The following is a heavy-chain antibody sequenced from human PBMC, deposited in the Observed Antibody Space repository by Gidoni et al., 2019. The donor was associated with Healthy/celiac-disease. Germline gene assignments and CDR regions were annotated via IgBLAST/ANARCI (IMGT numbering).Heavy chain of an antibody. Sequence: QVQLAESGGGLVKPGGSLRLSCAASGFTFSDYYMSWIRQAPGKGLEWIAYISRSSSYRNYADSVKGRFTISRDNAKNSLYLQMNSQRAEDTAVYYCARSMTIFGVDYWGQGTLVTVSS. J-gene: IGHJ4*02. CDR2: ISRSSSYR. CDR1: GFTFSDYY. V-gene: IGHV3-11*06. D-gene: IGHD3-3*01. CDR3: ARSMTIFGVDY.